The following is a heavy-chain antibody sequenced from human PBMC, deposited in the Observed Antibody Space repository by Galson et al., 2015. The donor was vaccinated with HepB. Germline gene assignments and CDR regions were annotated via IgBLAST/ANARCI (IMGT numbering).Heavy chain of an antibody. CDR1: GASINYYY. J-gene: IGHJ6*03. CDR2: IYHGGRT. CDR3: SRTLGSPYDTLIGMSGYYYMDV. V-gene: IGHV4-59*12. Sequence: LSLTCSVSGASINYYYWSWIRQPPGKGLEWIGNIYHGGRTDYNPSLKRRVMISLDTSKNQFSLRLTSVTAADTAVYYCSRTLGSPYDTLIGMSGYYYMDVWGNGTTVTVSS. D-gene: IGHD3-9*01.